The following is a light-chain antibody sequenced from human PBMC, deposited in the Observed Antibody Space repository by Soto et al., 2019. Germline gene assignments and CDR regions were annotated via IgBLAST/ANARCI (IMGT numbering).Light chain of an antibody. J-gene: IGLJ3*02. V-gene: IGLV1-44*01. Sequence: QSALTQPPSASGTPGQSVTISCSGSTSNIGSNSVHWYQHLPGMSPKLLIYNNNQRPSGVPERFSGSKSGTSASLAISGLQSDDESDYYCTAWDDSLTALVFGGGTKLTVL. CDR3: TAWDDSLTALV. CDR1: TSNIGSNS. CDR2: NNN.